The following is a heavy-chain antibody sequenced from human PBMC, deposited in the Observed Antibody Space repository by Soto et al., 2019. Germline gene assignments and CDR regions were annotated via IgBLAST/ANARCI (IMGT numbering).Heavy chain of an antibody. V-gene: IGHV3-33*01. CDR3: ARVRYSGYDYEGSFDY. J-gene: IGHJ4*02. CDR1: GFTFSNYG. D-gene: IGHD5-12*01. Sequence: QVQLVESGGGVVQPGGSLRLSCAASGFTFSNYGMHWVRQAPGKGLEWVAVIWYDGSNKFYVDSVKGRFTVSRDNSKNTLYLQMNSLRVEDTAMYYCARVRYSGYDYEGSFDYWGQGTLVTVSS. CDR2: IWYDGSNK.